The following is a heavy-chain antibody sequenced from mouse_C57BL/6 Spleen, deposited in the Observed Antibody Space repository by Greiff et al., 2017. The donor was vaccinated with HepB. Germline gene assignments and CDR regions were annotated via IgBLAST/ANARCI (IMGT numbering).Heavy chain of an antibody. CDR2: ISSGGDYI. CDR3: TREGRYYGSSYFDY. V-gene: IGHV5-9-1*02. D-gene: IGHD1-1*01. CDR1: GFTFSSYA. J-gene: IGHJ2*01. Sequence: EVKLVESGEGLVKPGGSLKLSCAASGFTFSSYAMSWVRQTPEKRLEWVAYISSGGDYIYYADTVKGRFTISRDNARNTLYLQMSSLKSEDTAMYYCTREGRYYGSSYFDYWGQGTTLTVSS.